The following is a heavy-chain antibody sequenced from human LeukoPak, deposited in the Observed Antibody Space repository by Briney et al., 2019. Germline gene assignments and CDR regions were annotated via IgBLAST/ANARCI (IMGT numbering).Heavy chain of an antibody. D-gene: IGHD2-2*01. CDR2: IYTSGST. Sequence: SQTLSLTCTVSGGSISSGSYYWSWIRQPAGKGLEWIGRIYTSGSTNYNPSLKSRVTISVDTSKDQFSLKLSSVTAADTAVYYCARDRVYCSSTSCYRGWFDPWGQGTLVTVPS. V-gene: IGHV4-61*02. CDR3: ARDRVYCSSTSCYRGWFDP. CDR1: GGSISSGSYY. J-gene: IGHJ5*02.